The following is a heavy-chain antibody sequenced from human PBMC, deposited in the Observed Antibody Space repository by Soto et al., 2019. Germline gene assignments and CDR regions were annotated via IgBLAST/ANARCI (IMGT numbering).Heavy chain of an antibody. CDR3: ARCKRPNGYPTWAFDY. Sequence: LSLTCTVSGGSISSGGYYWSWIRQHPGKGLEWIGYIYYSGSTYYNPSLKSRVTISVDTSKNQFSLKLSSVTAADTAVYYCARCKRPNGYPTWAFDYWGQGPLVTVS. D-gene: IGHD5-12*01. V-gene: IGHV4-31*03. CDR1: GGSISSGGYY. CDR2: IYYSGST. J-gene: IGHJ4*02.